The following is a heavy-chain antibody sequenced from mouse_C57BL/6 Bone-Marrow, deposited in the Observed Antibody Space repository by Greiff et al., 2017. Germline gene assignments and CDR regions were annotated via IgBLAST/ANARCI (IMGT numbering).Heavy chain of an antibody. CDR1: GFTFSSYT. CDR2: ISGGGGNT. D-gene: IGHD1-1*01. V-gene: IGHV5-9*01. CDR3: SRQVTTVLATKYFDV. Sequence: EVQGVESGGGLVKPGGSLKLSCAASGFTFSSYTMSWVRQTPETRLQWVAAISGGGGNTYYPDSVKGRFTISRDNDKNILYLQMSSLRSEDTALYYCSRQVTTVLATKYFDVWGTGTTVTVSS. J-gene: IGHJ1*03.